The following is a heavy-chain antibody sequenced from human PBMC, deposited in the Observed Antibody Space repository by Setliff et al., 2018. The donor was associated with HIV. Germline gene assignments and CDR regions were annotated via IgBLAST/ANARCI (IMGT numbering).Heavy chain of an antibody. V-gene: IGHV3-33*06. CDR2: IWYDGSNK. CDR1: GFTLSNYG. CDR3: AKNARDYYYYYMDV. Sequence: LRLSCAASGFTLSNYGMHWVRQAPGKGLEWVAVIWYDGSNKYYADSVKGRFAISRDNSKNTLYLQMNSLRTEDTAVYYCAKNARDYYYYYMDVWGKGTTVTVSS. J-gene: IGHJ6*03.